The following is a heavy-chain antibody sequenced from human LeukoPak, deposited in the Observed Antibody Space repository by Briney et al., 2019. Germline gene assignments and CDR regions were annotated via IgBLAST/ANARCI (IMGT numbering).Heavy chain of an antibody. D-gene: IGHD1-26*01. CDR2: ISGSGGST. Sequence: GGSLRLSCAASGFTFSSYAMSWVRQAPGKGLEWVSAISGSGGSTYYADSVKGRFTISRDNSKNTLYLQMNSLRAEDTAVYYCAKDTRLGVVGATLRGAFDIWGQGTMVTVSS. J-gene: IGHJ3*02. CDR3: AKDTRLGVVGATLRGAFDI. V-gene: IGHV3-23*01. CDR1: GFTFSSYA.